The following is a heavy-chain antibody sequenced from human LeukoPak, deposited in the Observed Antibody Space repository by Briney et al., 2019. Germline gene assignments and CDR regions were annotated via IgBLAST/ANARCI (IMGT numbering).Heavy chain of an antibody. Sequence: GGSLRLSCAASGFTFSTYWMHWVRQAPGKGLVWVSRINSDGSSTNYADSVKGRSTISRDNAKNTLYLQMNSLRAEDTAVYYCARTTGYSYGRVGNYYYYMDVWGKGTTVTVSS. V-gene: IGHV3-74*01. J-gene: IGHJ6*03. CDR3: ARTTGYSYGRVGNYYYYMDV. D-gene: IGHD5-18*01. CDR2: INSDGSST. CDR1: GFTFSTYW.